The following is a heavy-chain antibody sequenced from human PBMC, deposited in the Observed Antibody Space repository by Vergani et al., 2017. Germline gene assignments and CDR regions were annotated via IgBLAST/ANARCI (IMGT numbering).Heavy chain of an antibody. D-gene: IGHD6-19*01. Sequence: QVQLQESGPGLVKSSETLSLTCSVSFDSIRNLYCNWFRQPPGKGLEWIGSIHYSDNTNYDPSLKTRVTISVDTSKNQFSLTLTSVTAADTAVYYCASDTHSGQRADRWGQGILVTVTS. CDR3: ASDTHSGQRADR. V-gene: IGHV4-59*11. J-gene: IGHJ5*02. CDR1: FDSIRNLY. CDR2: IHYSDNT.